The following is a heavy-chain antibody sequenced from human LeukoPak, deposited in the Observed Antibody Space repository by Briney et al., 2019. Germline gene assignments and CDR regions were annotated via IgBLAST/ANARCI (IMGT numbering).Heavy chain of an antibody. J-gene: IGHJ4*02. CDR3: AKDERFGELSRGNY. D-gene: IGHD3-10*01. Sequence: GGSLRLSCAAPGFTFSSYAMSWVRQAPGKGLEWVSAISGSGGSTYYADSVKGRFTISRDNSKNTLYLQMNSLRAEDTAVYYCAKDERFGELSRGNYWGQGTLVTVSS. CDR2: ISGSGGST. CDR1: GFTFSSYA. V-gene: IGHV3-23*01.